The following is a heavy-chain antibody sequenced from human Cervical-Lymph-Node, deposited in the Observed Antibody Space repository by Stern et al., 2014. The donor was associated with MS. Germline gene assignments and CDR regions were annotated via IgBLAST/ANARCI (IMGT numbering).Heavy chain of an antibody. CDR1: GYTFTSYG. CDR3: ARGLLGSENAFDI. Sequence: QVQLVQSGAEVKKPGDSLKVSCKDSGYTFTSYGISCVRQAPGQGLEWMGWINAYNGNTNDALKLQGRVAMTTDASTSTAYMELRSLRSDDTAVYYCARGLLGSENAFDIWGQGTMVTVSS. D-gene: IGHD2-15*01. V-gene: IGHV1-18*01. J-gene: IGHJ3*02. CDR2: INAYNGNT.